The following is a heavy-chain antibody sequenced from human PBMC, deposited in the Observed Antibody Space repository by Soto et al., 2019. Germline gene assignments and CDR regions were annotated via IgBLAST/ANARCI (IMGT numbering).Heavy chain of an antibody. CDR1: GYTFTSYD. CDR3: ARFATWNYDTPDAFDI. CDR2: MNPNSGNT. D-gene: IGHD1-7*01. Sequence: ASVKVSCKASGYTFTSYDINWVRQATGQGLEWMGWMNPNSGNTGYAQKFQGRVTMTRKTSISTAYMELSSLRSEDTAVYYCARFATWNYDTPDAFDIWGQGTMVTVSS. J-gene: IGHJ3*02. V-gene: IGHV1-8*01.